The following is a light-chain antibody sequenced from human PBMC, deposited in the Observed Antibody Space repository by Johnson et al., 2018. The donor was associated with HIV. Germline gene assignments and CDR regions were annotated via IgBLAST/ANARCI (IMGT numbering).Light chain of an antibody. V-gene: IGLV1-51*02. CDR2: ENN. Sequence: QSVLTQPPSVSAAPGQKVTISCSGSSSNIGNNYVSWYQQLPGTAPKLLIYENNKRPSGIPDRFSGSKSGTSATLGITGLQTGDEADYYCGTWDSSLIVYVFGTGTKFTVL. CDR1: SSNIGNNY. J-gene: IGLJ1*01. CDR3: GTWDSSLIVYV.